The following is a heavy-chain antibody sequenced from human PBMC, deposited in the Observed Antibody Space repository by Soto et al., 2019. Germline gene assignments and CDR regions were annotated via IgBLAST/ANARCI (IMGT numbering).Heavy chain of an antibody. CDR3: ARGRYGDY. D-gene: IGHD1-1*01. Sequence: QVHLVQSGAEVKKPGASVKVSCQGSGYAFTTYGITWVRQAPGQGLEWMGWISAHNGNTNYAEKLQGRVTVTRDTSTSTAYMELGSRIYDAAAVYYCARGRYGDYWGQGALVTVSS. V-gene: IGHV1-18*01. CDR2: ISAHNGNT. CDR1: GYAFTTYG. J-gene: IGHJ4*02.